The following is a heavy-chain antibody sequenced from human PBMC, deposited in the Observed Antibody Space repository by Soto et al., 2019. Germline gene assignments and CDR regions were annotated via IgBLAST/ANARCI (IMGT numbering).Heavy chain of an antibody. Sequence: SETLSLTCTVSGGSISSGGYYWIWIRQHPGKGLEWIGYIYYSGSTYYNPSLKSRVTISVDTSKNQFSLKLSSVTAADTAVYYCARSHYDSSGYYYFDYWGQGTLVTVSS. V-gene: IGHV4-31*03. CDR3: ARSHYDSSGYYYFDY. J-gene: IGHJ4*02. CDR1: GGSISSGGYY. D-gene: IGHD3-22*01. CDR2: IYYSGST.